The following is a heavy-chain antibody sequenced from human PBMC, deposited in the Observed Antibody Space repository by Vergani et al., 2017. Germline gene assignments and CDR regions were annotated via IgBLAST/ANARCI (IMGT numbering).Heavy chain of an antibody. J-gene: IGHJ4*02. CDR2: VNHSGGT. CDR3: SAYVLGQYHFDY. CDR1: GGSFSNYY. Sequence: QVQLQQWGAGLLKPSETLSLTCAVYGGSFSNYYWTWIRQSPGKGLEWIGEVNHSGGTNYNPSLKSRLTISVDTSKTQFSLKLSSVTAADPAVYFCSAYVLGQYHFDYWGQGTLVTVSS. D-gene: IGHD5-12*01. V-gene: IGHV4-34*02.